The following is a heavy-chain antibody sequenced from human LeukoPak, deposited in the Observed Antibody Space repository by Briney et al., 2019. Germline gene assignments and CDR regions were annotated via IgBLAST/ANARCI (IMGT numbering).Heavy chain of an antibody. CDR2: IYYSGST. CDR1: GGSISSSSYY. V-gene: IGHV4-39*07. D-gene: IGHD6-19*01. J-gene: IGHJ4*02. CDR3: AREIAVAGTASFDY. Sequence: SETLSLTCTVSGGSISSSSYYWGWIRQPPGKGLEWIGSIYYSGSTYYNRSLKSRVTISVDTSKNQFSLKLSSVTAADTAVYYCAREIAVAGTASFDYWGQGTLVTVSS.